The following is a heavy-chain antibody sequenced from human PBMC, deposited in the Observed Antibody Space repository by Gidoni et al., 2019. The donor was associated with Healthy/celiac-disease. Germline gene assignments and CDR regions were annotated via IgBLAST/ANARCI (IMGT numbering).Heavy chain of an antibody. CDR1: GGSISSSSYY. CDR3: ARDPSYYYDSSGYYFKGRPFDY. J-gene: IGHJ4*02. Sequence: QLQLQASGPGLVQPSETLSLTCAVSGGSISSSSYYWGWLRQPPGKGLEWIGSIYYSGSTYYNPSLKRRVTISVDTSKNQFSLKLSSVTAADTAVYYCARDPSYYYDSSGYYFKGRPFDYWGQGTLVTVSS. D-gene: IGHD3-22*01. V-gene: IGHV4-39*07. CDR2: IYYSGST.